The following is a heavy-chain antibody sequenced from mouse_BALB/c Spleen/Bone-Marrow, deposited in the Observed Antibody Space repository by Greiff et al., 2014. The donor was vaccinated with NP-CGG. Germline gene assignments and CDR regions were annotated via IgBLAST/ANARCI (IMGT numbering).Heavy chain of an antibody. J-gene: IGHJ4*01. Sequence: VHLVESGPGLVAPSQSLSITCTVSGFSLTNYGVHWVRQPPGKGLEWLGVIWADGSTNYNSALMSRLSISKDNTMSQDFFKMNSLQTDDTAMYYCAGISTATGAMDYWGQGTSVTVSS. CDR2: IWADGST. CDR3: AGISTATGAMDY. CDR1: GFSLTNYG. D-gene: IGHD1-2*01. V-gene: IGHV2-9*02.